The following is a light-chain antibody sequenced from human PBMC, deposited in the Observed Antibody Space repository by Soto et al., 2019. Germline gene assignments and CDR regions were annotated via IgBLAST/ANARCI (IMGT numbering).Light chain of an antibody. J-gene: IGKJ1*01. V-gene: IGKV1-39*01. CDR1: QSISSY. Sequence: DIQMTQSPSSLSASVGDRVTITCWVSQSISSYLKWYQQKPGKAPKLLIYAASSLQSGVPSRFRGSRSRTDCTLPISSLQPEDFAPYYCQPCYRTPPLTLGQGTKVAVK. CDR2: AAS. CDR3: QPCYRTPPLT.